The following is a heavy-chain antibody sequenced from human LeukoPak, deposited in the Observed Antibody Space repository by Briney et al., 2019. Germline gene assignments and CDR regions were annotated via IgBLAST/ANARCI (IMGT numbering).Heavy chain of an antibody. V-gene: IGHV1-18*01. CDR1: GYTFTSYG. Sequence: ASVKVSCKASGYTFTSYGISWVRQAPGQGLEWMGWISAYNGNTNYAQKLQGRVTMTTDTSTSTAYMELRSLRSDDTAVYYCARTHQLLPRYYYYYMDVWGKGTTVTVSS. D-gene: IGHD2-2*01. J-gene: IGHJ6*03. CDR3: ARTHQLLPRYYYYYMDV. CDR2: ISAYNGNT.